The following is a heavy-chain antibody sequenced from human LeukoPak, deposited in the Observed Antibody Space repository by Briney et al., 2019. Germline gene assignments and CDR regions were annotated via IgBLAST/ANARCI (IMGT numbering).Heavy chain of an antibody. D-gene: IGHD5/OR15-5a*01. Sequence: ASVKVSCKASGYTFTSYGISWVRQAPGQGLEWMGWISVYNGNTNYAQKLQGRVTMTTDTSTSTAYMELRSLRSDDTAVYYCAKDPARKTGVSTPDYWGQGTLVTVSS. J-gene: IGHJ4*02. CDR1: GYTFTSYG. CDR2: ISVYNGNT. CDR3: AKDPARKTGVSTPDY. V-gene: IGHV1-18*01.